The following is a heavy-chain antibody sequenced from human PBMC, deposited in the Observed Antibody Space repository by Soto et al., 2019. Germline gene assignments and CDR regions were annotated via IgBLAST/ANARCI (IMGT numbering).Heavy chain of an antibody. CDR2: IYYSGST. J-gene: IGHJ5*02. Sequence: QVQLQESGPGLVKPSQTLSLTCTVSGGSISSGGYYWSWIRQHPGKGLEWIGYIYYSGSTYYNSSLKSRVTISVDTSKNQFSLKLSSVTAADTAVYYCAREIPGIAAAEARLDPWGQGTLVTVSS. D-gene: IGHD6-13*01. V-gene: IGHV4-31*03. CDR3: AREIPGIAAAEARLDP. CDR1: GGSISSGGYY.